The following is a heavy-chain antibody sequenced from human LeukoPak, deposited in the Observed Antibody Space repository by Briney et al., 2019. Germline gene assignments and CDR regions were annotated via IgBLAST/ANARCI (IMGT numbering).Heavy chain of an antibody. CDR3: ARGGLVVPGANFDC. J-gene: IGHJ4*02. CDR1: GFTFSNYW. CDR2: IDTDGTTT. V-gene: IGHV3-74*01. Sequence: GGSLRLSCAASGFTFSNYWMHWVRQAPGRGLVWVSHIDTDGTTTSYADSVKGRFTISRDKAKNTLFLQMNSLRAEDTAVYYCARGGLVVPGANFDCWGQGTLVTVSS. D-gene: IGHD2-2*01.